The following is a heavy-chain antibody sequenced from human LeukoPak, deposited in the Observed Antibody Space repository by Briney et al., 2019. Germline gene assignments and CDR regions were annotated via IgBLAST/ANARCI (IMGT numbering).Heavy chain of an antibody. D-gene: IGHD1-7*01. CDR3: ARALTGTTAGYYYYYMDV. Sequence: GGSLRLSCAASGFTFSSYSMNWVRQAPGKGLEWVSSISSSSSYIYYADSVKGRFTISRDNAKNSLYLQMNSLRAEDTAVYYCARALTGTTAGYYYYYMDVWGKGTTVTVSS. CDR2: ISSSSSYI. CDR1: GFTFSSYS. J-gene: IGHJ6*03. V-gene: IGHV3-21*01.